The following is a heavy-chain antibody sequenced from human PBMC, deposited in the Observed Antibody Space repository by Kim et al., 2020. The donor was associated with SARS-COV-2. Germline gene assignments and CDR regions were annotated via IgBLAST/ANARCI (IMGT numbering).Heavy chain of an antibody. CDR3: ATDTAMVNNWFDP. D-gene: IGHD5-18*01. V-gene: IGHV3-53*01. Sequence: YADSVKGRFTISRDNSKNTLYLQMNSLRAEDTAVYYCATDTAMVNNWFDPWGQGTLVTVSS. J-gene: IGHJ5*02.